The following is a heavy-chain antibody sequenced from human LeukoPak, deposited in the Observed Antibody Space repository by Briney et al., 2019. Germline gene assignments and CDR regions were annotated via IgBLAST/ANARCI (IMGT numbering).Heavy chain of an antibody. CDR1: GGSISSYY. J-gene: IGHJ5*02. D-gene: IGHD2-8*01. CDR2: IYYSGST. CDR3: ARVRRYCTNGVCPTGFDP. Sequence: PSETLSLTCTVSGGSISSYYWSWIRQPPGKGLEWIGYIYYSGSTNYNPSLKGRVTISVDTSKNQFSLKLSSVTAADTAVYYCARVRRYCTNGVCPTGFDPWGQGTLVTVSS. V-gene: IGHV4-59*01.